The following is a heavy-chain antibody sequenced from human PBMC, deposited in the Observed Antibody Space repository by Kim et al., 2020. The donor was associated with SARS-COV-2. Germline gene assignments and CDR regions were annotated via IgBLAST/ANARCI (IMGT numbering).Heavy chain of an antibody. J-gene: IGHJ3*02. CDR3: AKAFYWDKSGAGAVDM. Sequence: GGSLRLSCAASGFTFSSFAMNWVRQAPGKGLEWVSGISGSGGSTYYAGSVKGRFTFSRDNSKNTLYLQMNSLRAEDTAVYYCAKAFYWDKSGAGAVDMWG. D-gene: IGHD3-10*01. CDR2: ISGSGGST. V-gene: IGHV3-23*01. CDR1: GFTFSSFA.